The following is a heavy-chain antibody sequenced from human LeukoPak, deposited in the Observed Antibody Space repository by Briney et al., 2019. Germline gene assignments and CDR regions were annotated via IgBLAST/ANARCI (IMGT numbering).Heavy chain of an antibody. Sequence: PSETLSLTCTVSGGSISSGDYYWSWIRQPSGKGLEWIGYIYYSGSTYYNPSLKSRVTISVDTSKNQFSLKLYSVTAADTAVYYCAKTEDIVLVVAARDAFDIWGQGTMVTVSS. CDR3: AKTEDIVLVVAARDAFDI. J-gene: IGHJ3*02. V-gene: IGHV4-30-4*01. D-gene: IGHD2-15*01. CDR2: IYYSGST. CDR1: GGSISSGDYY.